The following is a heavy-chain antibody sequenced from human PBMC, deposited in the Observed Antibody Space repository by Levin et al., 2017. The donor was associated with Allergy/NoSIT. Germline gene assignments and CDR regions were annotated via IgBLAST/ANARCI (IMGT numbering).Heavy chain of an antibody. CDR2: IYHSGST. J-gene: IGHJ4*02. CDR3: GRARGSYYNDY. V-gene: IGHV4-59*01. CDR1: DGSISTYY. Sequence: PSETLSLTCAVSDGSISTYYWSWIRQPPGKGLEWIGYIYHSGSTDYNPSLKSRVSISIDTSKNQFSLKLGSVTAADTAVYYCGRARGSYYNDYWGQGTLVTVSS. D-gene: IGHD1-26*01.